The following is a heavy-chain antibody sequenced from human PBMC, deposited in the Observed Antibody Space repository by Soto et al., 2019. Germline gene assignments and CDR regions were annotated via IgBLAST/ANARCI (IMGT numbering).Heavy chain of an antibody. CDR2: IRGVAGST. Sequence: EVQLLESGGGLVQPGGSLRLFCAASGFTFSTFDMTWVRQAPGKGLEWVSLIRGVAGSTHYPDSVKGRFTISKDNSNNMLYLEMNSLRADDTAVYFCVKGAWLDYWGQGNMVTVSS. J-gene: IGHJ4*02. CDR3: VKGAWLDY. V-gene: IGHV3-23*01. CDR1: GFTFSTFD.